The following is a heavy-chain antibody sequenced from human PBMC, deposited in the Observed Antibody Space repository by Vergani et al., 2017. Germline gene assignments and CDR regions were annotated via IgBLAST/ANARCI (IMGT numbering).Heavy chain of an antibody. CDR2: IYYDGSKK. V-gene: IGHV3-33*01. CDR3: VREGSYCGSTTCRNPSYLYYYHMDV. CDR1: GFTFSTYA. D-gene: IGHD2-21*01. J-gene: IGHJ6*03. Sequence: QVQLVVSGGGVVQPGRSLRLSCTSSGFTFSTYAMHWVRQAPGKGLEWVAIIYYDGSKKYYADSVKGRFTISRDNSRNTLDLLMSSLRAEDTAIYYCVREGSYCGSTTCRNPSYLYYYHMDVWGEGTTVTVSS.